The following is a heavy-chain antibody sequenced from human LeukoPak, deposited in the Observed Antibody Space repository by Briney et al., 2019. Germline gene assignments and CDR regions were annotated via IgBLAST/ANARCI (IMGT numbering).Heavy chain of an antibody. V-gene: IGHV4-59*01. Sequence: SETLSLTCTVSGGSISSYYWSWIRQPPGNGLEWIGYIYYSGSTNYNPSLKSRVTISVDTSKNQFSLKLSSVTAADTAVYYCASTYCGGDCYYYYYYYMDVWGKGTTVTVSS. D-gene: IGHD2-21*02. J-gene: IGHJ6*03. CDR2: IYYSGST. CDR1: GGSISSYY. CDR3: ASTYCGGDCYYYYYYYMDV.